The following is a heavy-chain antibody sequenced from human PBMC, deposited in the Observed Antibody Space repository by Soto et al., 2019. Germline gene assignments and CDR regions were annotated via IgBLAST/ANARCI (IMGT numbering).Heavy chain of an antibody. J-gene: IGHJ5*01. CDR1: GGSFSGYY. V-gene: IGHV4-34*01. Sequence: SETLSLTCAVYGGSFSGYYWSWIRQPPGKGLEWIGEINHSGSTDYNPSLKSRVTISVDTSKNQFSLKLSSVTAADTAVYYCARDHYSGDFWSGYYRGKETHKDNNWFDSWGQGTLVTVSS. CDR2: INHSGST. CDR3: ARDHYSGDFWSGYYRGKETHKDNNWFDS. D-gene: IGHD3-3*01.